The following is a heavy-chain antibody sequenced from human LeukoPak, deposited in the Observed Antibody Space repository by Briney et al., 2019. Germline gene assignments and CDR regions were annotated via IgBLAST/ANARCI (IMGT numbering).Heavy chain of an antibody. V-gene: IGHV4-30-2*01. D-gene: IGHD1-1*01. CDR3: ARLLEGWDYDL. CDR2: IYHSGST. CDR1: GGSISSGGYY. J-gene: IGHJ2*01. Sequence: KASETLSLTCTVSGGSISSGGYYWSWIRQPPGKGLEWIGYIYHSGSTYYNPSLKSRVTISVDRSKNQFSLKLSSVTAADTAVYYCARLLEGWDYDLWGRGTLVTVSS.